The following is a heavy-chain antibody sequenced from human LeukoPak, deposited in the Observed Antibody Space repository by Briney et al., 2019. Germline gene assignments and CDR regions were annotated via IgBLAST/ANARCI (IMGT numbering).Heavy chain of an antibody. Sequence: SETLSLTCTVSGGSISSGSYYWSRIRQTAGKGLEWIGRIYTSGSTNYNPSLKSRVTISVDTSKNQFSLKPSSVTAADTAVYYCARDSDSYWYFDLWGRGTLVTVSS. CDR1: GGSISSGSYY. J-gene: IGHJ2*01. D-gene: IGHD3-22*01. CDR2: IYTSGST. CDR3: ARDSDSYWYFDL. V-gene: IGHV4-61*02.